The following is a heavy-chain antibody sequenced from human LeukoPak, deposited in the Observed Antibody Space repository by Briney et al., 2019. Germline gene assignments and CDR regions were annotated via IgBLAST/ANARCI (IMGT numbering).Heavy chain of an antibody. D-gene: IGHD2-21*02. V-gene: IGHV3-7*05. CDR1: GFSFSGHW. J-gene: IGHJ4*02. CDR3: SRDRGGGDIYFDY. Sequence: PGGSLRLSCAASGFSFSGHWMNWVRQPPGKGLEGVANIKADGSEKYYVDSVKGRFTISRDDAKRTVDLQMDNLRAEDTAIYYCSRDRGGGDIYFDYWGQGTLVTVSS. CDR2: IKADGSEK.